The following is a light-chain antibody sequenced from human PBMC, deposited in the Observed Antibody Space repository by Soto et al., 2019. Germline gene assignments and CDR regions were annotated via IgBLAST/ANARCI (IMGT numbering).Light chain of an antibody. J-gene: IGKJ1*01. CDR1: QTISSW. Sequence: EIQMTQSPSTLSGSVGDRFTITCRASQTISSWLSWYQQKPGKSPKLLIYKASTLKSRVPSRFSGSGSGTEFTLTISSLQPDDFAPYYCQHYNSYSEAFGQGTQVDIK. CDR2: KAS. V-gene: IGKV1-5*03. CDR3: QHYNSYSEA.